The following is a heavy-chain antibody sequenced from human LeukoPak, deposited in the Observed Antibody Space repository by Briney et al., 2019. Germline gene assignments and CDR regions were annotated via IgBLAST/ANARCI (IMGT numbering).Heavy chain of an antibody. D-gene: IGHD3-3*01. Sequence: GGSLRLSCAASGFTVSSNYMSWVRQAPGKGLEWVSVIYSGGSTYYADSVRGRFTISRDNSKNTLYLQMNSLRAEDTAVYYCARIQHDFWSGYSDNYYMDVWGKGTTVTVS. CDR3: ARIQHDFWSGYSDNYYMDV. CDR2: IYSGGST. J-gene: IGHJ6*03. CDR1: GFTVSSNY. V-gene: IGHV3-66*02.